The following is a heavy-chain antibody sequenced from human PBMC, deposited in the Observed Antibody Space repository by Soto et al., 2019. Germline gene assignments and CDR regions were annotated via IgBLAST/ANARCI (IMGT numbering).Heavy chain of an antibody. V-gene: IGHV3-15*01. D-gene: IGHD2-15*01. J-gene: IGHJ4*02. Sequence: GGSLRLSCAAPGITFSNAWMSWVRQAPGKGLEWVGRIKSETDGGTTDYAAPVKGRFTISRDDSKNTLYMQMNSLNTEKTAVYYCTTSLGGYCSYKRCLGTLNGLDYWGQG. CDR3: TTSLGGYCSYKRCLGTLNGLDY. CDR1: GITFSNAW. CDR2: IKSETDGGTT.